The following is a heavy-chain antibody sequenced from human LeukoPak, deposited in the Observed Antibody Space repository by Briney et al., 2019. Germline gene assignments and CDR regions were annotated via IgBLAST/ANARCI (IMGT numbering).Heavy chain of an antibody. CDR1: GITFSRSW. D-gene: IGHD2-15*01. Sequence: PGGSLRLSCAASGITFSRSWMSWVRQAPRKGLEWVAFIKEDGSEKYYVDSVKGRFTISRDNAENSLYLQMNSLRAEDTAVYYCARDRGGRTGLDDWGQGTLVTVSS. CDR3: ARDRGGRTGLDD. J-gene: IGHJ4*02. CDR2: IKEDGSEK. V-gene: IGHV3-7*04.